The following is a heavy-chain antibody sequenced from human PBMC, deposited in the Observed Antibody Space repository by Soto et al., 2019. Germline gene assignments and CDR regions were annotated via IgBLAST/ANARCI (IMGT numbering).Heavy chain of an antibody. Sequence: SETLSLTCAVSGGSISSSNWWSWVRQPPGKGLEWIGEIYHSGSTNYNPSLKSRVTISVDKSKNQFSLKLSSVTAADTAVYYCARRNYDSSGYYLNAFGIWGQGTMVTVSS. CDR3: ARRNYDSSGYYLNAFGI. CDR1: GGSISSSNW. V-gene: IGHV4-4*02. D-gene: IGHD3-22*01. CDR2: IYHSGST. J-gene: IGHJ3*02.